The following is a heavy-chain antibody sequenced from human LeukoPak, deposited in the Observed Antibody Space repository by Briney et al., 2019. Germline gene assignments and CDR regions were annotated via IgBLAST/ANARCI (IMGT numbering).Heavy chain of an antibody. CDR3: ASAPDHFDY. CDR2: ISSSSSYI. CDR1: GFTFSSYS. Sequence: GGSLRPSCAASGFTFSSYSMNWVRQAPGKGLEGVSSISSSSSYIYYADSVKGRFTISRDNAKNSLYLQMNSLRAEDTAVYYCASAPDHFDYWGQGTLVTVSS. V-gene: IGHV3-21*01. J-gene: IGHJ4*02. D-gene: IGHD1-14*01.